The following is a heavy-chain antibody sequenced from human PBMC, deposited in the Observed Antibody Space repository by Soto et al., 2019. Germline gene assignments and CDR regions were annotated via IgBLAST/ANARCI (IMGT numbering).Heavy chain of an antibody. CDR1: GGSISSYY. CDR2: IYNRGTS. CDR3: ARAIRRGGAYDY. V-gene: IGHV4-59*01. D-gene: IGHD3-10*01. Sequence: QVQLQESGPGLVKPSETLSLTCTVSGGSISSYYWSWIRQPPGKGLEWIGYIYNRGTSNYSPSLKSRVTISADMSKHQFSMKLSSVTAGDTAVYYCARAIRRGGAYDYWGPGTVVTVSS. J-gene: IGHJ4*02.